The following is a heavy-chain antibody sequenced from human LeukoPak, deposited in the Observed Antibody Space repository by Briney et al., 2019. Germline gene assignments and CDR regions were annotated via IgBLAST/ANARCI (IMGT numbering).Heavy chain of an antibody. CDR1: GGSISSGGYY. CDR2: IYYSGST. J-gene: IGHJ4*02. D-gene: IGHD3-22*01. V-gene: IGHV4-31*03. CDR3: VRSGLDSSGYYRWNFDY. Sequence: SETLSLTCTVSGGSISSGGYYWSWIRQHPGKGLEWIGYIYYSGSTYYNPSLKSRVTISVDTSKNQFSLKLSSVTAADTAVYYCVRSGLDSSGYYRWNFDYWGQGTLVTVSS.